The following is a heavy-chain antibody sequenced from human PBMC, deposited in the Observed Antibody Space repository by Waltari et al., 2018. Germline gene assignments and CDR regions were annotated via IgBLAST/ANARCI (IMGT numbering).Heavy chain of an antibody. CDR3: ARLSFGKTVDY. CDR1: GYSISSGYY. J-gene: IGHJ4*02. V-gene: IGHV3-11*01. Sequence: QVQLQESGPGLVKPSETLSLTCAVSGYSISSGYYWGWIRQPPGKGLEWVSYISSSSSTIYYADSVKGRFTISRDNAKNSLYLQMNSLRAEDTAVYYCARLSFGKTVDYWGQGNLVTVSS. D-gene: IGHD3-10*01. CDR2: ISSSSSTI.